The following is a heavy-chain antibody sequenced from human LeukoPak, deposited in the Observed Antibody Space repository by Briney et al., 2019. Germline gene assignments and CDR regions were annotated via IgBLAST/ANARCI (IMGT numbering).Heavy chain of an antibody. CDR3: ARPSKAVAGSFDY. Sequence: GXSLQISCKGSGYSFTSYWIGWVRQLPGKGLEWMGIIYPGDSDTRYSPSFQGQVTISADKSISTAYLQWSSLKASDTAMYYCARPSKAVAGSFDYWGQGTLVTVSS. D-gene: IGHD6-19*01. V-gene: IGHV5-51*01. CDR2: IYPGDSDT. J-gene: IGHJ4*02. CDR1: GYSFTSYW.